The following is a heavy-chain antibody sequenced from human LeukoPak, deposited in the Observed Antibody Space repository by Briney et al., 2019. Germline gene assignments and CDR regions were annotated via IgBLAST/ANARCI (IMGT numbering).Heavy chain of an antibody. CDR1: GFTFSTYA. V-gene: IGHV3-30-3*01. Sequence: GGSLRLSCAASGFTFSTYAMHWVRQAPGKGLEWVAVISYDGSNKYYADCVKGRFTISRDNSKNTLYLQMNSLRAEDTAVYYCARALDEGARFDYWGQGTLVTVSS. CDR3: ARALDEGARFDY. J-gene: IGHJ4*02. CDR2: ISYDGSNK.